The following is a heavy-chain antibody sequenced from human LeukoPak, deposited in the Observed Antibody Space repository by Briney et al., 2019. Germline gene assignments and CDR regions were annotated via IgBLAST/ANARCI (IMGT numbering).Heavy chain of an antibody. CDR1: GFTFSCYA. CDR2: ISGSGGST. D-gene: IGHD6-13*01. CDR3: AKHLYGQQLVPNWFDP. V-gene: IGHV3-23*01. J-gene: IGHJ5*02. Sequence: GGSLRLSCAASGFTFSCYAMSWVRQAPGKGLEWVSAISGSGGSTYYADSVKGRFTISRDNSKNTLYLHMNSLRAEDTAVYYCAKHLYGQQLVPNWFDPWGQGTLVTVSS.